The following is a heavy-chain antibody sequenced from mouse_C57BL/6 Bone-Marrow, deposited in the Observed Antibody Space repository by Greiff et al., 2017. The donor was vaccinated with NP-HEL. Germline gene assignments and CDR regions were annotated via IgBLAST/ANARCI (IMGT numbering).Heavy chain of an antibody. CDR1: GYTFTSYW. D-gene: IGHD1-1*01. J-gene: IGHJ1*03. Sequence: VQLQQPGAELVKPGASVKMSCKASGYTFTSYWITWVKQRPGQGLEWIGDIYPGSGSTNYNEKFKSKATLTVDTSSSTAYMQLSSLTSEDSAVYYCALYYYGSSWYFDVWGTGTTVTVSS. V-gene: IGHV1-55*01. CDR2: IYPGSGST. CDR3: ALYYYGSSWYFDV.